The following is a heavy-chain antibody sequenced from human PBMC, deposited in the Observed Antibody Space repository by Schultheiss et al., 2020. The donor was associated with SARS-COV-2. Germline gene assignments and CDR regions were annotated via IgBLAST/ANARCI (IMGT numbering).Heavy chain of an antibody. CDR3: ARRDSGVTTYDY. J-gene: IGHJ4*02. Sequence: SETLSLTCTVSGGSISSSSYYWSWIRQPAGKGLEWIGRIYTSGSTNYNPSLKSRVTMSVDTSKNQFSLKLSSVTAADTAVYYCARRDSGVTTYDYWGQGTLVTVSS. V-gene: IGHV4-61*02. D-gene: IGHD4-11*01. CDR2: IYTSGST. CDR1: GGSISSSSYY.